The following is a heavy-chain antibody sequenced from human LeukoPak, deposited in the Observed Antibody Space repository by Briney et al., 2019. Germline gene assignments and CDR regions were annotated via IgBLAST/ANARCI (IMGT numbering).Heavy chain of an antibody. CDR2: ISYDGSNK. CDR1: GFTFSSYA. V-gene: IGHV3-30-3*02. J-gene: IGHJ1*01. CDR3: AKPRLPAAMAEYLYH. Sequence: PGGSLRLSCAASGFTFSSYAMHWVRQAPGKGLEWVAVISYDGSNKYYADSVKGRFTISRDNSKNTLYLQMNSLRAEDTAVYYCAKPRLPAAMAEYLYHWGQGTLVTVSS. D-gene: IGHD2-2*01.